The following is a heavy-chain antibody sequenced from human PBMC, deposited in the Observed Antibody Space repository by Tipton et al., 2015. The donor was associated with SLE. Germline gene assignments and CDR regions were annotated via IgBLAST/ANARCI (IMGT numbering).Heavy chain of an antibody. V-gene: IGHV4-61*09. CDR3: ARRLNWNCLDY. J-gene: IGHJ4*02. CDR2: IYTSGTT. CDR1: GGSISRGSYY. Sequence: TLSLTCTVSGGSISRGSYYWGWIRQSAEKGLEWIGHIYTSGTTNYNPSLKSRVTISVDTSKNQFSLKVSSVTAADTAVYYCARRLNWNCLDYWGQGTLVTVSS. D-gene: IGHD1-7*01.